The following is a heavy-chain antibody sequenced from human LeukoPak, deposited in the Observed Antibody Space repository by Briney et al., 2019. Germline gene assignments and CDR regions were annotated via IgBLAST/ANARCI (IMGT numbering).Heavy chain of an antibody. CDR1: GGSISSGDYY. CDR2: TYYSGST. D-gene: IGHD3-3*01. CDR3: ARGTYYDFWSGYTPFDY. J-gene: IGHJ4*02. V-gene: IGHV4-30-4*01. Sequence: PSETLSLTCTVSGGSISSGDYYWSWIRQPPGKGLEWIGYTYYSGSTYYNPSLKSRVTISVDTSKNQFSLKLSSVTAADTAVYYCARGTYYDFWSGYTPFDYWGQGTLVTVSS.